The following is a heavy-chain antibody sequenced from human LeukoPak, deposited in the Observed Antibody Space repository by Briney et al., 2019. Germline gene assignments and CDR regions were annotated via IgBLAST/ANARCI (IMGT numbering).Heavy chain of an antibody. CDR3: AREVMVRGGFDY. J-gene: IGHJ4*02. CDR2: IYTSGST. CDR1: GGSISSGSYY. D-gene: IGHD3-10*01. Sequence: NTSETLSLTCTVSGGSISSGSYYWSWIRQPAGKGLEWIGRIYTSGSTNYNPSLKSRVTISVDTSKNQFSLKLSSVTAADTAVYYCAREVMVRGGFDYWGQGTLVTVSS. V-gene: IGHV4-61*02.